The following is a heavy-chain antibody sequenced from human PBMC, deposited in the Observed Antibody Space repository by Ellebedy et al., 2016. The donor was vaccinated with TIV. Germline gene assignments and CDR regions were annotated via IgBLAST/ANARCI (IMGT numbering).Heavy chain of an antibody. CDR1: GDSISSYY. J-gene: IGHJ4*02. Sequence: GSLRLSXTVSGDSISSYYWSWIRQPPGEGLEWIGYIYGSGTTNYNPSLTSRVTMSVDMSKNQISLRLNSVTAADTAVYYCSRGNVVTAIDFWGPGTLVTVSS. CDR2: IYGSGTT. V-gene: IGHV4-59*01. D-gene: IGHD2-21*02. CDR3: SRGNVVTAIDF.